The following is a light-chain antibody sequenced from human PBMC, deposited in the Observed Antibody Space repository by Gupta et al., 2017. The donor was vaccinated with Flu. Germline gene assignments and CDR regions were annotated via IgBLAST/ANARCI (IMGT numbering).Light chain of an antibody. CDR1: QNVTNK. J-gene: IGKJ2*01. CDR3: QQYNNWPFT. Sequence: PATLSVSPGDSATLSFRASQNVTNKLAWYQQKPGQAPRLLISDASTRASGLPARFSGSGSGTDFSLTISGLQSEDFAIYYCQQYNNWPFTFGQGTKIEI. CDR2: DAS. V-gene: IGKV3-15*01.